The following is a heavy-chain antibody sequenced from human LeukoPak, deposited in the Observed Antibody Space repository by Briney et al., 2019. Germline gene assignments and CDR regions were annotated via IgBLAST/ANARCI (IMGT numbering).Heavy chain of an antibody. CDR1: GFTFSLYT. D-gene: IGHD6-13*01. J-gene: IGHJ3*02. CDR2: ISSDGRNK. CDR3: ARAAHFYSNAFDI. V-gene: IGHV3-30*14. Sequence: GGSLRLSCAASGFTFSLYTMQWVRQARGKGLEWVTLISSDGRNKYYAASVKGRFTISRDNSRNTLFLQMSSLRDEDTAVYYCARAAHFYSNAFDIWGLGTMVTVSS.